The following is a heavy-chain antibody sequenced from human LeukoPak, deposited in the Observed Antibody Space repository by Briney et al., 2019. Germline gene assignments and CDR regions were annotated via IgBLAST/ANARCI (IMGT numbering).Heavy chain of an antibody. CDR1: GYTFTGYY. CDR3: ARDIPPERYFDWSPTTDAFDI. V-gene: IGHV1-2*02. CDR2: INPNSGGT. D-gene: IGHD3-9*01. J-gene: IGHJ3*02. Sequence: ASVKVSCKASGYTFTGYYMHWVRQAPGQGLEWMGWINPNSGGTNYAQKFQGRVTMTRDTSISTAYMELRSLRSDDTAVYYCARDIPPERYFDWSPTTDAFDIWGQGTMVTVSS.